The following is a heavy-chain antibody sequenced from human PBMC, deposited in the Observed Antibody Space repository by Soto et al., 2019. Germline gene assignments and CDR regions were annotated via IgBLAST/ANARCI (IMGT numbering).Heavy chain of an antibody. CDR2: MSERSSNK. CDR3: VKYKAGATTFHY. V-gene: IGHV3-23*01. D-gene: IGHD6-13*01. J-gene: IGHJ4*02. CDR1: GFTFTDYA. Sequence: DVQLLESGGGLVQPGGSLRLSCIVSGFTFTDYAMNWVRQAPGKGLEWVSYMSERSSNKYYVDSVRGRFTISRDKSKDMLYLQMDSLTAGDTATYFCVKYKAGATTFHYWGQGTMVVVSS.